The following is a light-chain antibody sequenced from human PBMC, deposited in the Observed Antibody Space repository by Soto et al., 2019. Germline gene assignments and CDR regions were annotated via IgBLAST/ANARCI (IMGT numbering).Light chain of an antibody. CDR3: QQSDSSPPT. V-gene: IGKV1-39*01. J-gene: IGKJ4*01. CDR2: AAS. Sequence: GDRVTLICRASQSISTYLNWYQQRPGKAPDLLIYAASSLRSGVPSRFSGSGYGTDFTLTITSLQPEDFAIYFCQQSDSSPPTFGGGTKVEIK. CDR1: QSISTY.